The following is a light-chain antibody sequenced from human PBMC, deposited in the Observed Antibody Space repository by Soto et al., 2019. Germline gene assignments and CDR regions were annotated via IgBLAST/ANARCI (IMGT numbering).Light chain of an antibody. V-gene: IGLV1-40*01. CDR3: ASWDDSLFGHV. CDR2: SND. CDR1: SSNIGAADD. Sequence: QSVLTQPPSLSGAPGLRVTISCTGSSSNIGAADDVHWYQQLPGTAPKLLIYSNDQRPSGVPDRFSGSKSGTSASLAISGLQSEDEADYYCASWDDSLFGHVFGTGTKLTVL. J-gene: IGLJ1*01.